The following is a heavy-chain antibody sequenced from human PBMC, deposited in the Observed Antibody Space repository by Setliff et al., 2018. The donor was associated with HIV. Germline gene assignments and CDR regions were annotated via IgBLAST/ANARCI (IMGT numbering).Heavy chain of an antibody. CDR1: GFTFSSYA. V-gene: IGHV3-23*01. Sequence: LRLSCAASGFTFSSYAMSWVRQAPGKGLEWVSAISGSGGSTYYADSVRGRFTISRDNSKNTLYLQMNSLRAEDTAVYYCAKARVDGDYYYYYYMDVWGKGTTVTVSS. J-gene: IGHJ6*03. D-gene: IGHD4-17*01. CDR2: ISGSGGST. CDR3: AKARVDGDYYYYYYMDV.